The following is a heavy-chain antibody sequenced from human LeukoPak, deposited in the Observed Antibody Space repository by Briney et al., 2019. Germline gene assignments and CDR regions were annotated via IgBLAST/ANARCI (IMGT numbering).Heavy chain of an antibody. D-gene: IGHD3-10*02. V-gene: IGHV3-7*01. CDR2: INQDGSEK. CDR3: AELGITMIGGV. CDR1: GFTFSNYW. J-gene: IGHJ6*04. Sequence: PGGSLRLSCAASGFTFSNYWMSWVRQAPGKGLEWVVNINQDGSEKYYVDSVKGRFSISRDNAKNSLYLQMNSLRAEDTAVYYCAELGITMIGGVWGKGTTVTISS.